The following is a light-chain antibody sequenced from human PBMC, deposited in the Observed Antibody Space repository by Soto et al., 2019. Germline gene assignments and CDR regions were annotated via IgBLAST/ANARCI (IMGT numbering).Light chain of an antibody. CDR1: QSVSSY. CDR2: DAS. Sequence: EIVLTQSPATLSLSPGERATLSCRASQSVSSYLAWYQQKPGQAPRLLIYDASNRATGIPARFSGSGSGTDFTPTLSSLEPEDFAVYYCQQRSNWITFGQGTRLEIK. V-gene: IGKV3-11*01. CDR3: QQRSNWIT. J-gene: IGKJ5*01.